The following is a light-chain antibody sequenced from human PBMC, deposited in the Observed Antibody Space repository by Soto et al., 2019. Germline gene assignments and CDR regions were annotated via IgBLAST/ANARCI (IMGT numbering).Light chain of an antibody. CDR3: QQRSKWWT. CDR1: QSISSY. Sequence: DIQMPQSASSVSPSVGDRVTITCRASQSISSYLNWYQQKPGKAPKLLIYAASSLQSGIPARFSGSGSGTDFTLTISSLEPEDFAVYYCQQRSKWWTFGQGTKVDI. CDR2: AAS. V-gene: IGKV1-39*01. J-gene: IGKJ1*01.